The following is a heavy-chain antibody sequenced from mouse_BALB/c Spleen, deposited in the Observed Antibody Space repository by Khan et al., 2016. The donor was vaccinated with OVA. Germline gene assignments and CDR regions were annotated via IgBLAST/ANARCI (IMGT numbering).Heavy chain of an antibody. CDR3: ARRAYYGNWYVDV. J-gene: IGHJ1*01. V-gene: IGHV3-2*02. D-gene: IGHD2-1*01. CDR1: GYSFTSDYV. Sequence: EVKLLESGPGLVKPSQSLSLTCTVTGYSFTSDYVRYLIRQFPGNQLEWMGFISYSGTTGYNPSFKSRISITRNTSKNPFFLQLNFVTTEDAATDYCARRAYYGNWYVDVWGAGTPVTVSS. CDR2: ISYSGTT.